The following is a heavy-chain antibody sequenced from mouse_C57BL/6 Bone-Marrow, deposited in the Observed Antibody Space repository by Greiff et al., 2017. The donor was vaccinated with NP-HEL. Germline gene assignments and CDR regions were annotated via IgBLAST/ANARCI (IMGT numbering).Heavy chain of an antibody. CDR3: AKGYPIGAWFAY. J-gene: IGHJ3*01. Sequence: EVKLVESGGGLVKPGGSLKLSCAASGFTFSDYGMHWVRQAPEKGLEWVAYISSGSSTIYYADTVKGRFTISRDNAKNTLFLQMTSLRSEDTAMYYCAKGYPIGAWFAYWGQGTLVTVSA. CDR2: ISSGSSTI. D-gene: IGHD2-14*01. V-gene: IGHV5-17*01. CDR1: GFTFSDYG.